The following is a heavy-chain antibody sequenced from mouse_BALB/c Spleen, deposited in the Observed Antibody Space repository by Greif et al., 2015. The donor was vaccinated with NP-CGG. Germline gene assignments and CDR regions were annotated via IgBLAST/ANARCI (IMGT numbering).Heavy chain of an antibody. V-gene: IGHV5-9-4*01. CDR3: ARGKAIYYDYEDAMDY. D-gene: IGHD2-4*01. J-gene: IGHJ4*01. Sequence: EVQLVESGGGLVKPGGSLKLSCAASGFTFSSYAMSWVRQSPEKRLEWVAEISSGGSYTYYPDTVTGRFTISRDNAKNTLYLEMSSLRSEDTAMYYCARGKAIYYDYEDAMDYWGQGTSVTVSS. CDR1: GFTFSSYA. CDR2: ISSGGSYT.